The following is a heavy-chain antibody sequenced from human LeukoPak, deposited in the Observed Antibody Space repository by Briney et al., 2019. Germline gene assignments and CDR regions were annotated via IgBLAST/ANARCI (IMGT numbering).Heavy chain of an antibody. D-gene: IGHD3-10*01. Sequence: HPGGSLRLSCAASGFTFSSYAMHWVRQAPGKGLEWVAVISYDGSNKYYADSVKGRFTISRDNSKNTLYLQMNSLRAEDTAVYYCARGGNYYGSTEFDYWGQGTLVTVSS. CDR3: ARGGNYYGSTEFDY. V-gene: IGHV3-30-3*01. CDR1: GFTFSSYA. CDR2: ISYDGSNK. J-gene: IGHJ4*02.